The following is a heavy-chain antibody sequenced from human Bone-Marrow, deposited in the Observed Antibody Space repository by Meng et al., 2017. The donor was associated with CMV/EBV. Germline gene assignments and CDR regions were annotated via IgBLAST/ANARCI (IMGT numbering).Heavy chain of an antibody. Sequence: GESLKISCTASGFTFSDYTMSWVRQAPGRGLEWVSVIYSGGSTYYADSVKGRFTISRDNSKNTLYLQMNSLRAEDTAVYYCASLGRILGFDYWGQGTLVTVSS. CDR1: GFTFSDYT. J-gene: IGHJ4*02. V-gene: IGHV3-66*02. CDR3: ASLGRILGFDY. CDR2: IYSGGST. D-gene: IGHD2-15*01.